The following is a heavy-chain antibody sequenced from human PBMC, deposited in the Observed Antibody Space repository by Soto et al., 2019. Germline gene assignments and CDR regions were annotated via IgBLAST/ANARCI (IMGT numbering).Heavy chain of an antibody. CDR2: IYYTGST. Sequence: SETLSLTCTVSGGSMSGSYRSWIRQCPGKGLEWIAYIYYTGSTEYNPSLNSRVTISVDTSKNQFSLKLSAVTAADTAVYYCARGGWYLDYWGQGTLVTVSS. V-gene: IGHV4-59*01. CDR3: ARGGWYLDY. CDR1: GGSMSGSY. D-gene: IGHD6-19*01. J-gene: IGHJ4*02.